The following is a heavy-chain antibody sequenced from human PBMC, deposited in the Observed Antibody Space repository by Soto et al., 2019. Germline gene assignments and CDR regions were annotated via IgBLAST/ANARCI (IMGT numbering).Heavy chain of an antibody. D-gene: IGHD3-3*01. CDR3: AKDGVRLAYYFDY. CDR1: GYTFTSYA. V-gene: IGHV1-3*01. Sequence: ASVKVSCKASGYTFTSYAMHWVRQAPGQRLEWMGWINAGNGNTKYSQKFKGRVTITRDTSASTAYMELTSLRAEDTAVYYCAKDGVRLAYYFDYWGQGTLVTVSS. CDR2: INAGNGNT. J-gene: IGHJ4*02.